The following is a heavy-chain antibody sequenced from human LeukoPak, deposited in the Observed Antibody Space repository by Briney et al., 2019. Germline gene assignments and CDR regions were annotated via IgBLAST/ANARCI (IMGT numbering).Heavy chain of an antibody. D-gene: IGHD1-1*01. Sequence: GGSFTNSCFRWVRLAPGKGLEWVSTISGSGGSTYYADSVKGRFTISRDNSKNALYLQMNTLRAEDTAVYYSAQDKTVNGPHWFDHWSLGALVTVSS. J-gene: IGHJ5*02. CDR2: ISGSGGST. CDR3: AQDKTVNGPHWFDH. CDR1: GGSFTNSC. V-gene: IGHV3-23*01.